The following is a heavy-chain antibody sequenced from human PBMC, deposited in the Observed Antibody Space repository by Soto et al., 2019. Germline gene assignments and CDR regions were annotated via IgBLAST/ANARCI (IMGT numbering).Heavy chain of an antibody. V-gene: IGHV4-34*01. Sequence: PSETLSLTCVVYGGSFSGYYWSWIRHPPGKGLEWIGEINHSGSTNYNPSLKSRVTISVDTSKNQFSLKMSSVTAADTAVYYCARLQFLDRHYYYYYGLHVCGQGTTVKVS. D-gene: IGHD3-3*01. CDR1: GGSFSGYY. J-gene: IGHJ6*02. CDR3: ARLQFLDRHYYYYYGLHV. CDR2: INHSGST.